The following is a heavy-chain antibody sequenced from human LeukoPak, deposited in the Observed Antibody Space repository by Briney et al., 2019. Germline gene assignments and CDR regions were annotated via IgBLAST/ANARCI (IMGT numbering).Heavy chain of an antibody. J-gene: IGHJ5*02. CDR2: IYYSGST. V-gene: IGHV4-59*01. Sequence: SETLSLTCTVSGGSISSYYWSWIRQPPGKGLKWIGYIYYSGSTNYNPSLKSRVTISVDTSKNQFSLKLSSVTAADTAVYYCASYSRITDWFDPWGQGTLVTVSS. CDR3: ASYSRITDWFDP. D-gene: IGHD3-16*01. CDR1: GGSISSYY.